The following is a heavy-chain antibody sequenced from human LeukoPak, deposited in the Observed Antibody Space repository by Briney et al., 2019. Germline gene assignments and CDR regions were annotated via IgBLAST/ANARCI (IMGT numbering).Heavy chain of an antibody. CDR2: IRNRANSYTT. CDR1: GFTFSDHH. Sequence: GGSLRLSCAASGFTFSDHHMDWVRQAPGKGLEWVGRIRNRANSYTTEYAASVKDRFTISRDDSQNSLYLQMNSLKTEDTAVYYCARETMTESYYIRWFDSWGQGTLVTVSS. D-gene: IGHD3-10*01. CDR3: ARETMTESYYIRWFDS. J-gene: IGHJ5*01. V-gene: IGHV3-72*01.